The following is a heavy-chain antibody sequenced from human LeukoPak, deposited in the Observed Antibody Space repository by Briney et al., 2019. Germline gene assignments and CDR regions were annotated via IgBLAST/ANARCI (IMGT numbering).Heavy chain of an antibody. Sequence: GGSLRLSCAASGFTFSNAWMSWVRQAPGKGLEWVGRIKSKTDGGTTDYAAPVKGRFTISRDDPKNTLYLQMNSLKTEDTAVYYCTTDLSNILTGYYSFDYWGQGTLVTVSS. CDR3: TTDLSNILTGYYSFDY. D-gene: IGHD3-9*01. V-gene: IGHV3-15*01. CDR1: GFTFSNAW. J-gene: IGHJ4*02. CDR2: IKSKTDGGTT.